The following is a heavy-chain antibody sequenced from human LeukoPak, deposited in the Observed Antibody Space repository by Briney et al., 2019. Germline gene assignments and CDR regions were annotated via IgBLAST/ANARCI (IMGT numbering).Heavy chain of an antibody. CDR3: ARAYYDSSGYLDY. CDR1: GGSFSGYY. CDR2: INHSGST. D-gene: IGHD3-22*01. J-gene: IGHJ4*02. V-gene: IGHV4-34*01. Sequence: SETLSLTCAVYGGSFSGYYWSWIRQPPGKGLEWIGDINHSGSTNYNPSLKSRVTISVDTSKNQFSLKLSSVTAADTAVYYCARAYYDSSGYLDYWGQGTLVTVSS.